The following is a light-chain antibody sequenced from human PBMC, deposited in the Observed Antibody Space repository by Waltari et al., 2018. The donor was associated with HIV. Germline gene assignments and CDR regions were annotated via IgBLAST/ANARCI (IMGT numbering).Light chain of an antibody. J-gene: IGKJ4*01. Sequence: DIQMTQSPPSLSASVGDRVIITCRTTEDINENVNWFQLRPGGAPKLLIFDASQREAGVPSRFRGNGSMTQFNLTIDRLQPEDFATYYCQHYHDLPHNVGGGTTVDI. CDR3: QHYHDLPHN. CDR2: DAS. V-gene: IGKV1-33*01. CDR1: EDINEN.